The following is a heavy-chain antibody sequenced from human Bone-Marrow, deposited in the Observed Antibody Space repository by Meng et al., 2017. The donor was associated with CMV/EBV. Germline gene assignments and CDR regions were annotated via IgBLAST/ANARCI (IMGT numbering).Heavy chain of an antibody. D-gene: IGHD1-26*01. CDR3: ARAKWEGATPPTLGY. V-gene: IGHV1-18*01. CDR1: GYTFTSYG. CDR2: ISAYNGNT. Sequence: ASVKVSCKASGYTFTSYGISWVRQAPGQGLEWMGWISAYNGNTNYAQKLQGRVTMTTDTSTSTAYMELRSLRSDDKAVYYCARAKWEGATPPTLGYWGQGTLVTVPS. J-gene: IGHJ4*02.